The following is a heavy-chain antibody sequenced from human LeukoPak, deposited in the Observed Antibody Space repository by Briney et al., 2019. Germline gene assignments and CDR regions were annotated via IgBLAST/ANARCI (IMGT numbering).Heavy chain of an antibody. V-gene: IGHV3-21*01. CDR3: AREDNPLWFDP. CDR2: ISSSSSYI. J-gene: IGHJ5*02. Sequence: SGGSLRLSCAASGFIFSSYNMNWVRQAPGKGLEWVSSISSSSSYIYYTDSVKGRFTISRDNAKNSLYLQMNSLRAEDTAVYYCAREDNPLWFDPWGQGTLVTVSS. CDR1: GFIFSSYN. D-gene: IGHD1-1*01.